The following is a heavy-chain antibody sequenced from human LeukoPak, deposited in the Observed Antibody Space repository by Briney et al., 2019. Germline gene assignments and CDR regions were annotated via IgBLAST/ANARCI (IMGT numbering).Heavy chain of an antibody. V-gene: IGHV4-38-2*02. Sequence: SETLSLTCTVSGGSLGPCYYWGWIRQPPEKGLEWIGEIYHSGSTNYNPSLKSRVTISVDKSKNQFSLKLSSVTAADTAVYYCARGGSGSYYLYYFDYWGQGTLVTVSS. CDR3: ARGGSGSYYLYYFDY. CDR2: IYHSGST. J-gene: IGHJ4*02. CDR1: GGSLGPCYY. D-gene: IGHD1-26*01.